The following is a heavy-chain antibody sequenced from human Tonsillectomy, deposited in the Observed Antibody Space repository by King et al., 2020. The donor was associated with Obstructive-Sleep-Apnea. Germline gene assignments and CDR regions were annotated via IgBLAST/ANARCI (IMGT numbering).Heavy chain of an antibody. CDR2: IKDSGST. Sequence: VQLQQWGAGLFKPSETLSLTCAVFGWSFSCHRWILNRPSPWEGVQWSGEIKDSGSTNYNPSPRSRVTLSLDTSKNQFSLKLTSVTAADTAVYYCARRDDYWGQGTLVTVSS. V-gene: IGHV4-34*01. CDR1: GWSFSCHR. CDR3: ARRDDY. J-gene: IGHJ4*02.